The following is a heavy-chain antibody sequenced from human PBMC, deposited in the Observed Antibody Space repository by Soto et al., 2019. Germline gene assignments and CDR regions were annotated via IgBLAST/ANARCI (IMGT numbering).Heavy chain of an antibody. CDR3: AKTTGPYGDYHTIGY. J-gene: IGHJ4*02. CDR1: RFTFSSYG. CDR2: ISYDGSNK. D-gene: IGHD4-17*01. V-gene: IGHV3-30*18. Sequence: QVQLVESGGGVVQPGRSLRLSCAASRFTFSSYGMHWVRQAPGKGLEWVAVISYDGSNKYYADSVKGRFTISRDNSKNTLYLQMNSLRAEDTAVYYCAKTTGPYGDYHTIGYWGQGTLVTVSS.